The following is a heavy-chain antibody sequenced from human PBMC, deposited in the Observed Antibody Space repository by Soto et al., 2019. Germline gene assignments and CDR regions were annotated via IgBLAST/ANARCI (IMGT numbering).Heavy chain of an antibody. J-gene: IGHJ5*02. CDR2: IYYSGST. D-gene: IGHD3-22*01. CDR3: ARDRHDSSGSHNWFDP. V-gene: IGHV4-59*01. Sequence: SETLSLTCTVSGGSISSYYWSWIRQPPGKGLEWIEYIYYSGSTNYNHPLKSRVTISVDTSKNQFSLKLSSVTAADTAVYYCARDRHDSSGSHNWFDPWGHGTLVTVS. CDR1: GGSISSYY.